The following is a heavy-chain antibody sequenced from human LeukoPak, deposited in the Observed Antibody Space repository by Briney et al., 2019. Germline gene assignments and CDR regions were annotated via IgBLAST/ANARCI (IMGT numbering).Heavy chain of an antibody. Sequence: SQTLSLTCAISGDSVSSKSAVWNWIRQSPSRGLEWLGRTYHRSKWYNEYAVSAKSRITINPDTSKNQFSLQLSSVTPEDTAVYYCARGGDGYNFYNWFDPWGQGTLVTVPS. J-gene: IGHJ5*02. CDR2: TYHRSKWYN. V-gene: IGHV6-1*01. D-gene: IGHD5-24*01. CDR3: ARGGDGYNFYNWFDP. CDR1: GDSVSSKSAV.